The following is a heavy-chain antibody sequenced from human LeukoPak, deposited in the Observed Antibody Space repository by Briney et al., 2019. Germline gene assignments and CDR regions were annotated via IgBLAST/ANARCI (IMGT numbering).Heavy chain of an antibody. D-gene: IGHD1-14*01. CDR2: INHSGST. Sequence: SETLSLTCAVSGGSFSSYYWSWIRQPPGKGLEWIGEINHSGSTNYNPSIKSRVSISVDTSKSQFSLKLSSVTAAETAVYYCARHGTISSESYFDYWGQGALVTVSS. CDR3: ARHGTISSESYFDY. J-gene: IGHJ4*02. CDR1: GGSFSSYY. V-gene: IGHV4-34*01.